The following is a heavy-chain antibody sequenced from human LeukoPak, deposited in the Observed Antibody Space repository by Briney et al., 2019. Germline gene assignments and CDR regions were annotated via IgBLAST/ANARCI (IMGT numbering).Heavy chain of an antibody. CDR3: ARDRGYSTNFDY. V-gene: IGHV3-7*01. CDR1: GFTFSNYW. Sequence: PGGSLRLSCAAYGFTFSNYWMSWVRQAPGKGLEWVANIKQDGSEKSYVGSVTGRFTISRDNAKNSLYLQMNSLRAEDTAVYYCARDRGYSTNFDYWGLGTLITVSA. D-gene: IGHD6-13*01. CDR2: IKQDGSEK. J-gene: IGHJ4*02.